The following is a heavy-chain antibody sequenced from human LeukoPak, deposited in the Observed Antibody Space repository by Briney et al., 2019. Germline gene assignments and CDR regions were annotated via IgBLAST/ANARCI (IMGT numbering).Heavy chain of an antibody. D-gene: IGHD3-16*01. CDR2: IDPGDSDT. CDR1: GYNFTIYW. J-gene: IGHJ5*02. Sequence: GESLKISCKGSGYNFTIYWIGWVRQMPGKGLEWMGIIDPGDSDTNYSPSFQGQATISVEKSISTAYLQWSSLKVSDTSIYYCAIFDFLFGEIDNWFDPWGQGTQVTVSS. V-gene: IGHV5-51*01. CDR3: AIFDFLFGEIDNWFDP.